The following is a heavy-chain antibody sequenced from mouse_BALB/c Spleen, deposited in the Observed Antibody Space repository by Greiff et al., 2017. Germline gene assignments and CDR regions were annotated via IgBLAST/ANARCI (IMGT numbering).Heavy chain of an antibody. D-gene: IGHD1-1*01. CDR1: GFTFSSYT. V-gene: IGHV5-12-2*01. J-gene: IGHJ4*01. CDR3: ARGDYYGSSCAMDY. CDR2: ISNGGGST. Sequence: EVMLVESGGGLVQPGGSLKLSCAASGFTFSSYTMSWVRQTPEKRLEWVAYISNGGGSTYYPDTVKGRFTISRDNAKNTLYLQMSSLKSEDTAMYYCARGDYYGSSCAMDYWGQGTSVTVSS.